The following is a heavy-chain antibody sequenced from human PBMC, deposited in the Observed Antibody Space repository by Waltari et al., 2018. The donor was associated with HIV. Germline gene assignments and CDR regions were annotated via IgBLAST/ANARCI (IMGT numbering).Heavy chain of an antibody. CDR3: ARLQGWELIGSAAFDI. V-gene: IGHV4-39*01. D-gene: IGHD1-26*01. Sequence: QMQLQESGPGLVKPSETLSLTCTVSGGSIGSSNTFRGWIRQPPGKGLEWIGTLFYSGSTDYNPSLKSRVTISVDTSKNQFSLKMSSVTAADTAVYYCARLQGWELIGSAAFDIWGQGTMVTVSS. CDR1: GGSIGSSNTF. J-gene: IGHJ3*02. CDR2: LFYSGST.